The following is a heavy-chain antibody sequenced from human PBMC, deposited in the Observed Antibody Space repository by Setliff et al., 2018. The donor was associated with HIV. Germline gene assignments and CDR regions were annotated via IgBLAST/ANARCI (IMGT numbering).Heavy chain of an antibody. CDR2: INHSGST. V-gene: IGHV4-34*01. Sequence: PSETLSLTCAVYGGSFSDYYWSWIRQPPGKGLEWIGEINHSGSTNYNPSLKSRITISVDTSKNQFSLKLSSVTAADTAVYYYARGPNYYDSSGYSRTMAFDIWGRGTMVTVSS. CDR1: GGSFSDYY. CDR3: ARGPNYYDSSGYSRTMAFDI. J-gene: IGHJ3*02. D-gene: IGHD3-22*01.